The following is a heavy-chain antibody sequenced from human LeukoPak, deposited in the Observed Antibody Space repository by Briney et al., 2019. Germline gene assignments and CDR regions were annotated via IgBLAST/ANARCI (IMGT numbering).Heavy chain of an antibody. CDR3: ATGIVVVPAVTRRDY. CDR1: GYTLTELS. J-gene: IGHJ4*02. Sequence: ASVKVSCKVSGYTLTELSMHWVRQAPGKGLEWMGGFDPEDGETIYAQKFQGRVTMTEDTSTDTAYMELSSLRSEDTAVYYCATGIVVVPAVTRRDYWGQGTLVTVSS. D-gene: IGHD2-2*01. CDR2: FDPEDGET. V-gene: IGHV1-24*01.